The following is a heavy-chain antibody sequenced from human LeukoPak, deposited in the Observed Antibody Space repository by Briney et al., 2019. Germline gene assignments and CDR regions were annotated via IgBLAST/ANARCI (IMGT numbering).Heavy chain of an antibody. Sequence: ASVKVSCKASGYTFTNHDINWVRQATGQGLEWMGWMNPNSGNTGYAQKFQGRVTMTRNTSISTAYMELSSLRSEDTAVYYCARGLYYYDSSGSYYFDYWGQGTLVTVSS. D-gene: IGHD3-22*01. CDR1: GYTFTNHD. CDR2: MNPNSGNT. CDR3: ARGLYYYDSSGSYYFDY. V-gene: IGHV1-8*01. J-gene: IGHJ4*02.